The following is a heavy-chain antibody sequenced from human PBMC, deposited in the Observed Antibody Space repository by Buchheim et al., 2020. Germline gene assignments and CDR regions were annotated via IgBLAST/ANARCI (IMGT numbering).Heavy chain of an antibody. CDR3: AKLLLGYGSGRGWFDP. J-gene: IGHJ5*02. CDR2: ISSRAGST. V-gene: IGHV3-23*01. CDR1: GFTFSNYV. D-gene: IGHD3-10*01. Sequence: EVQLLESGGGLVQPGGSLRLSCAASGFTFSNYVMSWVRQAPGKGLEWVSSISSRAGSTYYADSVKGRFTISRDNSKNTLYLQMNSLRAEDTAVYYCAKLLLGYGSGRGWFDPWGQGTL.